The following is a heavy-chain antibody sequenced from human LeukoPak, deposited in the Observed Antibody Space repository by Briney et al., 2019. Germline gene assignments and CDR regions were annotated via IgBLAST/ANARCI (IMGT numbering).Heavy chain of an antibody. CDR2: IYHSGST. D-gene: IGHD1-7*01. J-gene: IGHJ5*02. CDR1: GGSISSSNW. CDR3: GKYGVGWNYFRP. V-gene: IGHV4-4*02. Sequence: SGTLSLTCVVSGGSISSSNWWSWVRQPPEKGLEWIGEIYHSGSTNYNPSLKSRVTISVDKSKNQFSLKLSSVTAADTAVYYWGKYGVGWNYFRPWGQGTRGPVPP.